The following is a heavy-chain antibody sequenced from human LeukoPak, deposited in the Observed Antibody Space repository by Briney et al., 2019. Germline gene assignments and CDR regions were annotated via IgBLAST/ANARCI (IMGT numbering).Heavy chain of an antibody. CDR2: IYSGGST. V-gene: IGHV3-53*01. CDR3: TCEYYDSSGLVS. CDR1: GFTVSSNY. J-gene: IGHJ5*02. D-gene: IGHD3-22*01. Sequence: GGSLRLSCEASGFTVSSNYMSWVRQAPGKGLEWVSVIYSGGSTYYADSVKGRFTISRDNSKNTLYLQMNSLRAEDTAVYYCTCEYYDSSGLVSWGQGTLVTVSS.